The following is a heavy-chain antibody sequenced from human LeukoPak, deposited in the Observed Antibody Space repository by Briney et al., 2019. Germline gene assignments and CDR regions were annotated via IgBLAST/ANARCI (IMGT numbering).Heavy chain of an antibody. CDR2: IKQDGSEK. CDR3: ARDLYYFDSSGYYASDL. V-gene: IGHV3-7*01. Sequence: GGSLRLSCAASGFTFSDYWMSWVRQAPGKGLEWVANIKQDGSEKHYVDSLRGRFTISRDNAKNSLDLQMNNLRAEDTAVYFCARDLYYFDSSGYYASDLWGQGTLVTVSS. D-gene: IGHD3-22*01. CDR1: GFTFSDYW. J-gene: IGHJ5*02.